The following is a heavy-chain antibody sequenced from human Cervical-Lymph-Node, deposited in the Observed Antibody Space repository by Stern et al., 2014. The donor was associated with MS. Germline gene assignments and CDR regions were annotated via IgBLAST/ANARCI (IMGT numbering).Heavy chain of an antibody. J-gene: IGHJ4*02. Sequence: QVQLQESGPGLVKPSQTLSLTCSVSRGSITSTSYYWSWIRQPAGQGLESLGLIYSSGDVNYNPPLRSRVPMSLYTSKNQFSLSLTSVTAADTAVYYCAALRYYDWLLPGGWGQGTLVTVSS. CDR3: AALRYYDWLLPGG. CDR2: IYSSGDV. D-gene: IGHD3-9*01. CDR1: RGSITSTSYY. V-gene: IGHV4-61*02.